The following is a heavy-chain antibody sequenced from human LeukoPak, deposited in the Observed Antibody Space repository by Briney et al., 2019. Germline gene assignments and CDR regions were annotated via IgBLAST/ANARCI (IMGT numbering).Heavy chain of an antibody. J-gene: IGHJ3*02. Sequence: GTLSLTCAVSGGSISSSNWWSWVRQAPGKGLEWVSAISGSGGSTYYADSVKGRFTISRDNSKNTLYLQMNSLRAEDTAVYYCAKEDPGSPDFWSGYRTNAFDIWGQGTMVTVSS. V-gene: IGHV3-23*01. CDR3: AKEDPGSPDFWSGYRTNAFDI. CDR2: ISGSGGST. CDR1: GGSISSSN. D-gene: IGHD3-3*01.